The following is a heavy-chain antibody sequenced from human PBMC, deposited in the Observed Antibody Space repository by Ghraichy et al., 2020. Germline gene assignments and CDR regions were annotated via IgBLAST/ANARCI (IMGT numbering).Heavy chain of an antibody. CDR1: GFTFNNHA. D-gene: IGHD1-1*01. J-gene: IGHJ4*02. Sequence: GGSLRLSCAASGFTFNNHAMSWVRQAPGKGLEWVSAISGSGGTTNYADSVKGRFTISRDNSRNTLSLQMNSLRAEDTAVYFCARVSGTGTRLLFDFWGQGTLVTVSS. CDR2: ISGSGGTT. CDR3: ARVSGTGTRLLFDF. V-gene: IGHV3-23*01.